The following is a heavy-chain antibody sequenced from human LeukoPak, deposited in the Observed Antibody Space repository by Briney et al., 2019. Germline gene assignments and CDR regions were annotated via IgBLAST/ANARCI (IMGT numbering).Heavy chain of an antibody. CDR2: INPNSGNT. CDR3: ARNLVGAKAEYYFDY. CDR1: GYTFTGYY. Sequence: ASVKVSCKASGYTFTGYYMHWVRQAPGQGLEWMGWINPNSGNTNYAQKLQGRVTMTTDTSTSTAYMELRSLRSDDTAVYYCARNLVGAKAEYYFDYWGQGTLVTVSS. D-gene: IGHD1-26*01. V-gene: IGHV1-18*04. J-gene: IGHJ4*02.